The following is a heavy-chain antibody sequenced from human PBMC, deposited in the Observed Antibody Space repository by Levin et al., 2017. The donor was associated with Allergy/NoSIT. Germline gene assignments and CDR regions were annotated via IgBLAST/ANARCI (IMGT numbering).Heavy chain of an antibody. J-gene: IGHJ5*02. V-gene: IGHV4-39*07. D-gene: IGHD6-25*01. CDR3: AIGHRQEHLDGYRCDP. Sequence: SETLSLTCSVSGVSIRNNDYYWTWMRQPPGTGLEWIGIIYYSGSTYSNPSLKNRVTMLKDTSQNRFSLNLRSATAADTGVYFCAIGHRQEHLDGYRCDPWGRGTLVTVSS. CDR2: IYYSGST. CDR1: GVSIRNNDYY.